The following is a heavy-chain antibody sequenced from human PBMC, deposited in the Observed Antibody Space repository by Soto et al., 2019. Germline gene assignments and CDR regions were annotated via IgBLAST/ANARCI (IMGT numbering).Heavy chain of an antibody. CDR3: AGGGYSSSPTGMDV. D-gene: IGHD6-6*01. Sequence: ASVKVSCKASGGTFSSYAISWVRQAPGQGLEWMGGIIPIFGTANYAQKFQGRVTITADESTSTAYMELSSLRSEDTAVYYCAGGGYSSSPTGMDVWGQGTTVTVSS. CDR2: IIPIFGTA. V-gene: IGHV1-69*13. CDR1: GGTFSSYA. J-gene: IGHJ6*02.